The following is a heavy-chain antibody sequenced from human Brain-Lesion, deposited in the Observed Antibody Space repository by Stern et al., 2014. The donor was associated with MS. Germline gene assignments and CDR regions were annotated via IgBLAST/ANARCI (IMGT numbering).Heavy chain of an antibody. CDR1: GGSVSSTSYA. Sequence: VQLVESGPGLVKPSETLSLTCTVAGGSVSSTSYAWAWIRQPPGKGLEWIGTIYYSGNTYYSPSLKSRLTISLDTSKNQFSLQLRFVPAADTAVYYCAGEEDIRYCSGGSCTGNWFDPWGQGTLVTVSS. D-gene: IGHD2-15*01. J-gene: IGHJ5*02. CDR2: IYYSGNT. V-gene: IGHV4-39*01. CDR3: AGEEDIRYCSGGSCTGNWFDP.